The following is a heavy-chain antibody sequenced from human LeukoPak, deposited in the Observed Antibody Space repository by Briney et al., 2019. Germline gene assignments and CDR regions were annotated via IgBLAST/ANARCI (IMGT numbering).Heavy chain of an antibody. V-gene: IGHV6-1*01. CDR3: ARDGARIAAAGSYYGMDV. D-gene: IGHD6-13*01. CDR2: TYYRSKWYN. CDR1: GDSVSSNSAA. Sequence: SQTLSLTCAISGDSVSSNSAAWNWIRQSPSRGLEWLARTYYRSKWYNDYAVSVKSRITINPDTSKNQFSLQLNSVTPEDTAVYSCARDGARIAAAGSYYGMDVWGQGTTVTVSS. J-gene: IGHJ6*02.